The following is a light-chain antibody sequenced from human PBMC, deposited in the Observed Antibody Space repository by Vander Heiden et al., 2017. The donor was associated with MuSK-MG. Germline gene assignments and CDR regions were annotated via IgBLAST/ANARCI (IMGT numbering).Light chain of an antibody. V-gene: IGKV1-39*01. Sequence: DIQMTQSPSSLSASVGDRVTITCRASQSISSYLNWYQQKPGKAPKLLIYAASSLQSGVPSRFSGSGSVTDFTLTISSLQPEDFATYYCQQSDSTPLTFGHGTKVDIK. CDR2: AAS. CDR1: QSISSY. J-gene: IGKJ3*01. CDR3: QQSDSTPLT.